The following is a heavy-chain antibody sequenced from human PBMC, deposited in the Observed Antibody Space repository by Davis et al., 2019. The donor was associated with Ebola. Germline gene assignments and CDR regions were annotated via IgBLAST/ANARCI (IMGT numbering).Heavy chain of an antibody. CDR1: GFTFSRYT. D-gene: IGHD3-22*01. V-gene: IGHV3-21*01. CDR3: AREADYYDSSGYSHYFDY. Sequence: GESLKISCAASGFTFSRYTMNWVRPAPGKGLEWVSSITSSSSYIYYADSVKGRFTISRDNAKNSLYLQMNSLRAEDTAVYYCAREADYYDSSGYSHYFDYWGQGTLVTVSS. CDR2: ITSSSSYI. J-gene: IGHJ4*02.